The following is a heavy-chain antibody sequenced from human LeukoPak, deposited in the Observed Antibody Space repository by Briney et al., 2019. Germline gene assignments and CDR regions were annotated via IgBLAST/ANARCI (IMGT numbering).Heavy chain of an antibody. CDR1: GFTFSDYY. D-gene: IGHD3-10*01. CDR3: AKAKGRYYHYAMDV. V-gene: IGHV3-11*01. J-gene: IGHJ6*02. Sequence: PGGSLRLSCAASGFTFSDYYMSWIRQAPGKGLEWVSYISSSGSTIYYADSVKGRFTISRDNAKNSLYLQMNSLRGEDTALYYCAKAKGRYYHYAMDVWGQGTTVTVSS. CDR2: ISSSGSTI.